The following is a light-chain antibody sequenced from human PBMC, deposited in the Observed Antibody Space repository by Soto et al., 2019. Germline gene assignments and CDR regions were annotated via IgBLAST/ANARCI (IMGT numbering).Light chain of an antibody. Sequence: QYALTQPASVSGSPGQSITISCTGTSSSVGSYNRVAWYQQHPGKAPKLMIYEGSKRPAGVPNRFSGSKSGNTVSLNISGLQAEEEADYCCCSYAGSSLYVFGTGTKVTVL. V-gene: IGLV2-23*01. CDR1: SSSVGSYNR. J-gene: IGLJ1*01. CDR3: CSYAGSSLYV. CDR2: EGS.